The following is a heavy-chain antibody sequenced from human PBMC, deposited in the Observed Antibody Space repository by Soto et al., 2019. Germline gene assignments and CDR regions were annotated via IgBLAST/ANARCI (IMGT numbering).Heavy chain of an antibody. CDR3: AYRTAEVVAARRAPPGLGYYYYYGMDV. J-gene: IGHJ6*02. D-gene: IGHD2-15*01. Sequence: QVQLVQSGAEVKKPGASVKVSCKASGYTFTSYYMHWVRQAPGQGLEWMGIINPSGGSTSYAQKFQGRVTMTRDTSTSTVYMELSSLRSEDTAVYYCAYRTAEVVAARRAPPGLGYYYYYGMDVWGQGTTVTVSS. CDR1: GYTFTSYY. CDR2: INPSGGST. V-gene: IGHV1-46*01.